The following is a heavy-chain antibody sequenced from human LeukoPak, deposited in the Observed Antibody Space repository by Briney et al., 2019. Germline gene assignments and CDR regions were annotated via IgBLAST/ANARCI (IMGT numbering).Heavy chain of an antibody. D-gene: IGHD2-2*01. J-gene: IGHJ5*02. V-gene: IGHV3-11*04. CDR3: AREGCTTTSCYFDL. Sequence: PGGSLRLSCAASGFTFSDYYMSWIRQAPGKGLEWVSSISSSGTTIHYADSMKGRFTISRDSAKNSLYLQMNSLRAEDTALYYCAREGCTTTSCYFDLLGQGTLVTVSS. CDR1: GFTFSDYY. CDR2: ISSSGTTI.